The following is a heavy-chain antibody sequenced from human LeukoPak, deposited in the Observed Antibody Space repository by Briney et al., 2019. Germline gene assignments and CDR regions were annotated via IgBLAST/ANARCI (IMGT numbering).Heavy chain of an antibody. CDR2: INHSGST. CDR3: ARAPYYCSGGSCYSGGADY. Sequence: PSETLSLTCAVYGGSFSGYYWSWIRQPPGKGLEWIGEINHSGSTNYNPSLKSRVTISVDTSKDQFSLKLSSVTAADTAVYYCARAPYYCSGGSCYSGGADYGGQGTLVTVSS. J-gene: IGHJ4*02. D-gene: IGHD2-15*01. V-gene: IGHV4-34*01. CDR1: GGSFSGYY.